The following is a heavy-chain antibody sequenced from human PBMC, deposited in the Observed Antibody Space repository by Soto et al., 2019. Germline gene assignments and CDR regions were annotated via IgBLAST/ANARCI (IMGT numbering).Heavy chain of an antibody. J-gene: IGHJ6*02. D-gene: IGHD3-10*01. CDR2: INAGNGNT. V-gene: IGHV1-3*01. CDR3: ARTPYGSGTLNYYYYGMDV. CDR1: GYTFTSYA. Sequence: ASVKVSCKASGYTFTSYAMHWVRQAPGQRLEWMGWINAGNGNTKYSQKLQGRVTITRDTSASTAYMELGSLRFEDTAVFFCARTPYGSGTLNYYYYGMDVWGQGTTVTVSS.